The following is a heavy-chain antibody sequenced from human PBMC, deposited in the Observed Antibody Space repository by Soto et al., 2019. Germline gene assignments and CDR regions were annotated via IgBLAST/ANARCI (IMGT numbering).Heavy chain of an antibody. V-gene: IGHV3-23*01. D-gene: IGHD6-13*01. Sequence: EVQLLESGGGLARPGGSLRLSCVSSGFSFRSYAMSWVRQAPGKGLEWVSVIGGDGGRTYYADSVKGRFTISRDNSKNTVFLEMNSLRVEDTAVYFCATEGATAFCSSWYDFNYWGQGTRVIVS. CDR3: ATEGATAFCSSWYDFNY. J-gene: IGHJ4*02. CDR2: IGGDGGRT. CDR1: GFSFRSYA.